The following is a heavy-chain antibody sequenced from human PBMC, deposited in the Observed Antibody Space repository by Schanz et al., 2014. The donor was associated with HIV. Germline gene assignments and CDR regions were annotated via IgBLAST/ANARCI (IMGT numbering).Heavy chain of an antibody. Sequence: EVQLMESGGGLVQPGRSLRLSCAASGFSLEDYAMHWVRQAPGKGLEWVSGISWNRGRLGYGDAVKGRFTVSRDNANNFLYLQMNELRVEDTAVYYCAKGIMGATEYYYGMDVWGQGTTVIVSS. CDR2: ISWNRGRL. CDR1: GFSLEDYA. V-gene: IGHV3-9*01. D-gene: IGHD1-26*01. CDR3: AKGIMGATEYYYGMDV. J-gene: IGHJ6*02.